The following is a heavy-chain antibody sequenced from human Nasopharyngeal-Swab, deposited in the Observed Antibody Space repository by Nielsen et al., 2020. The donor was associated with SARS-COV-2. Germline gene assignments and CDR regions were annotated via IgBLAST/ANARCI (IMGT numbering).Heavy chain of an antibody. J-gene: IGHJ4*02. CDR2: IKQDGSEK. CDR1: GFTFSSYW. V-gene: IGHV3-7*04. Sequence: GESLKISCAASGFTFSSYWMSWVRQAPGKGLEWVANIKQDGSEKYYVDSVKGRFTISRDNAKNSLYLQMNSLRAEDTAVYYCAGGEDWSSFDYWGQGTLVTVSS. CDR3: AGGEDWSSFDY. D-gene: IGHD3/OR15-3a*01.